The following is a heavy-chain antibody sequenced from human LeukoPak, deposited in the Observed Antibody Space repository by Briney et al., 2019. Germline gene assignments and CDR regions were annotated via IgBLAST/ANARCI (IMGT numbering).Heavy chain of an antibody. J-gene: IGHJ5*02. CDR3: ARPQSGLGWFDP. Sequence: SSETLSLTCTVSGGSINTYYWSWIRQPAGKGLEWIGRIYSTGITTYNPSLKGRVTMSVDTSKNQFSLKLSSVTAADTAVYYCARPQSGLGWFDPWGQGILVTVSS. CDR2: IYSTGIT. V-gene: IGHV4-4*07. CDR1: GGSINTYY.